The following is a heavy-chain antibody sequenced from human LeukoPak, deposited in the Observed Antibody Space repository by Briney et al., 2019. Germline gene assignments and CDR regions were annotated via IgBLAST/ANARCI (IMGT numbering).Heavy chain of an antibody. V-gene: IGHV4-34*01. Sequence: SETLSLTCAVYGGSFSGYYWSWIRQPPGKGLEWIGEINHSGSTNYNPSLKSRVTISVDTSKNQFSLKLSSVTAADTAVYYCARVLGSGTWTNAFDIWGQGTMVTVSS. D-gene: IGHD3-10*02. J-gene: IGHJ3*02. CDR3: ARVLGSGTWTNAFDI. CDR2: INHSGST. CDR1: GGSFSGYY.